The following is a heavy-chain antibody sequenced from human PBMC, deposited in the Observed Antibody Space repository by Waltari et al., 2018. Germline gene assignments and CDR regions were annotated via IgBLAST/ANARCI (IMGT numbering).Heavy chain of an antibody. CDR2: FDPEDGET. V-gene: IGHV1-24*01. Sequence: QVQLVQSGAEVKKPGASVKVSCKVSGYTLTELSMHWVRQAPGKGLEWMGGFDPEDGETSYAQKFQGRVTMTEDTSTDTAYMELSSLRSEDTAVYYCATKWSIVVVPADNWYYFDYWGQGTLVTVSS. CDR1: GYTLTELS. CDR3: ATKWSIVVVPADNWYYFDY. J-gene: IGHJ4*02. D-gene: IGHD2-2*01.